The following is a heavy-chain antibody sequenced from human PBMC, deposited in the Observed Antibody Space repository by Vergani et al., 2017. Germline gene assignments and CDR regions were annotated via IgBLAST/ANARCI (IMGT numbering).Heavy chain of an antibody. CDR3: ARERRVVAEPSWFDP. CDR1: GYTFNSYD. D-gene: IGHD2-15*01. CDR2: ISAYNGNT. J-gene: IGHJ5*02. V-gene: IGHV1-18*01. Sequence: QVQLVQSGAEVKKPGASVKVSCKASGYTFNSYDISWVRHAPGQGLEWMGWISAYNGNTNDAQKLQGRVTMTTDTPTSTAYMELRSLRSDDTAVYYCARERRVVAEPSWFDPWGQGTLVTVSS.